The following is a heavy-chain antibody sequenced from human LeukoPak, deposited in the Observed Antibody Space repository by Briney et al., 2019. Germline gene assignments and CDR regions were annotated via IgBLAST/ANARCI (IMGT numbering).Heavy chain of an antibody. CDR2: IYYSGST. CDR1: GGSISSSSYY. J-gene: IGHJ4*02. D-gene: IGHD6-19*01. Sequence: PSETLSLTCTVSGGSISSSSYYWGWIRQPPGKGLEWIGSIYYSGSTYYNPSLKSRVTISVDTSKNRFSLKLSSVTAADTAVYYCARLEIAVAGLDYWGQGTLVTVSS. V-gene: IGHV4-39*07. CDR3: ARLEIAVAGLDY.